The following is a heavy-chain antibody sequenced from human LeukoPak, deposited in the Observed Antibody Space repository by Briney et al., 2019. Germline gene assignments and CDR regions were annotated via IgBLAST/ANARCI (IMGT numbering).Heavy chain of an antibody. CDR1: GFTFDDYA. V-gene: IGHV3-9*01. D-gene: IGHD3-10*01. Sequence: SLRLSCAASGFTFDDYAMHWVRQAPGKGLEWVSGISWNSGSIGYADSVKGRFTISRDNAKNSLYLQMNSLRAEDTALYYCAKDPDYGSGSYYTPPWFDPWGQGTLVTVSS. CDR2: ISWNSGSI. J-gene: IGHJ5*02. CDR3: AKDPDYGSGSYYTPPWFDP.